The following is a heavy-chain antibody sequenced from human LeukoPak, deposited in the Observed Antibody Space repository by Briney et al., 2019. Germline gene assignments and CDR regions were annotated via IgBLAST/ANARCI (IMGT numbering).Heavy chain of an antibody. Sequence: ADSVKGRFTISRDNAKNSLYLQMNSLRAEDTALYYCAKSRGPDYWGQGTLVTVSS. V-gene: IGHV3-20*03. D-gene: IGHD3-10*01. J-gene: IGHJ4*02. CDR3: AKSRGPDY.